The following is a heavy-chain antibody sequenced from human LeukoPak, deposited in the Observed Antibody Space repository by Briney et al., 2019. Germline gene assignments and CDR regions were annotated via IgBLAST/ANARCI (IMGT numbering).Heavy chain of an antibody. CDR1: GGSISSGSYY. Sequence: KSSETLSLTCTVSGGSISSGSYYWNWIRQPAGKGLEWIGHIYTSESTNYNPSLKSRVTISGDTSKNQVSLKLSSVTAADTAVYFCARASWSYDTSGYYNYHYYMDVWGKGTTVTISS. CDR2: IYTSEST. CDR3: ARASWSYDTSGYYNYHYYMDV. D-gene: IGHD3-22*01. V-gene: IGHV4-61*09. J-gene: IGHJ6*03.